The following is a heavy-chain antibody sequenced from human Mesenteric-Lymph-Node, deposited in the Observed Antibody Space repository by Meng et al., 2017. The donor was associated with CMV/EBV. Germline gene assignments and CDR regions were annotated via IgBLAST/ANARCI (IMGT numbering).Heavy chain of an antibody. Sequence: GESLKISCAASGFTVSADYMSWVRQAPGKGLEWVSVIYSGGSTYYADSVRGRFTISRDTSKNTLYLQMNSLRDEDTAIYYCAKEKGVNGMDVWGQGTTVTVSS. J-gene: IGHJ6*02. V-gene: IGHV3-53*01. CDR3: AKEKGVNGMDV. D-gene: IGHD3-3*01. CDR1: GFTVSADY. CDR2: IYSGGST.